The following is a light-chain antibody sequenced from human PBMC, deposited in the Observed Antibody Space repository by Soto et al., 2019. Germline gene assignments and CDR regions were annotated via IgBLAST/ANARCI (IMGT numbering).Light chain of an antibody. CDR2: DAS. Sequence: DIQMTQSPSTLSASVGDRVTITCRASQSMNDWLAWFQQKPGKAPKVLIYDASSLQSGVPSRFSSSGSGTEFTLTIDGLQPDDVATYYCLRYNAFSQTFGQGTKVEL. V-gene: IGKV1-5*01. CDR3: LRYNAFSQT. J-gene: IGKJ1*01. CDR1: QSMNDW.